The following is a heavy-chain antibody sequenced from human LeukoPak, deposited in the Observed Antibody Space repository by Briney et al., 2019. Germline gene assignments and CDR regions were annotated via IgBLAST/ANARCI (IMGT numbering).Heavy chain of an antibody. CDR2: MYFGERT. D-gene: IGHD7-27*01. CDR3: ARIPGDRPDD. J-gene: IGHJ4*02. V-gene: IGHV4-59*01. CDR1: GASITSYY. Sequence: SETLSLTCTVSGASITSYYWTWIRQPPGKGLEWVGYMYFGERTNYNPSLKSRATISLDTSKKQFSLKLKSVTAADTAVYYCARIPGDRPDDWGQGTLVTVS.